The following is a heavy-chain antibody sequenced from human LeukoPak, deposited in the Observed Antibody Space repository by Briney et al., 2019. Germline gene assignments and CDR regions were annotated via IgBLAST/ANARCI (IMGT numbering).Heavy chain of an antibody. V-gene: IGHV3-11*01. Sequence: GGSLRLSCAASGFIFSDYYMSWIRQAPGKGLEWVSYISSSGSTKYYADSVKGRFTISRDNAKNSYLQMNSLRAEDTAVYYCAKDRSLLLIAAAGYWFDPWGQGTLVTVSS. J-gene: IGHJ5*02. D-gene: IGHD6-13*01. CDR3: AKDRSLLLIAAAGYWFDP. CDR1: GFIFSDYY. CDR2: ISSSGSTK.